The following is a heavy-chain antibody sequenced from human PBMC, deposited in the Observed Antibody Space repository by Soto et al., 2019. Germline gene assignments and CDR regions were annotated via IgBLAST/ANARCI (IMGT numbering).Heavy chain of an antibody. D-gene: IGHD6-19*01. CDR2: IYYRGST. Sequence: SETLSLTCTVSGGSISSGGYYWCWIRQHPGKGLEWIGYIYYRGSTYYNPSLKSRVTISVDTSKNQFSLKLSSVTAADTAVYYCARDRGSGWPYYYYMDVWGKGTTVTVSS. CDR3: ARDRGSGWPYYYYMDV. J-gene: IGHJ6*03. V-gene: IGHV4-31*03. CDR1: GGSISSGGYY.